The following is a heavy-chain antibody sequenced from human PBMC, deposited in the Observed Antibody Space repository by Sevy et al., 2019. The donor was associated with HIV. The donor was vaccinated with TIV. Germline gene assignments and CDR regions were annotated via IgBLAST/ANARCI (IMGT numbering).Heavy chain of an antibody. J-gene: IGHJ4*02. D-gene: IGHD3-22*01. CDR1: GGTYSSYA. Sequence: ASMKVSCKASGGTYSSYAISWVRQAPRQGLEWMGGIIPIFGTANYAQKFQGRVTITADESTSTAYMELSSLRSEDTAVYYCARSYYDSSGYFPFDYWGQGTLVTVSS. CDR2: IIPIFGTA. V-gene: IGHV1-69*13. CDR3: ARSYYDSSGYFPFDY.